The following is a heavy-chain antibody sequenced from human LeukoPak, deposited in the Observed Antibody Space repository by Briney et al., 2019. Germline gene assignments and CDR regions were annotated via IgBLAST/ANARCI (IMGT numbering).Heavy chain of an antibody. V-gene: IGHV3-30*18. CDR3: AKSSSGGWYLLGDAFDI. J-gene: IGHJ3*02. CDR2: ISYAGSDK. Sequence: GESLRLSCAASGFTFSSHGIHWVRQAPGKGLEWVAVISYAGSDKYYADSVKGRFTISRDNSKNTLYLQMNSLRAEDTAVYYCAKSSSGGWYLLGDAFDIWGQGTMVTVSS. D-gene: IGHD6-19*01. CDR1: GFTFSSHG.